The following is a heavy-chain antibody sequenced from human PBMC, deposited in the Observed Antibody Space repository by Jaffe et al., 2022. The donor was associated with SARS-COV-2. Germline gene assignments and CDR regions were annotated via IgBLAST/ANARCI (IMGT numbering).Heavy chain of an antibody. CDR2: ISSSSSYI. CDR1: GFTFSSYS. CDR3: ARDSGDKNHYYYYSMDV. Sequence: EVQLVESGGGLVKPGGSLRLSCAASGFTFSSYSMNWVRQAPGKGLEWVSSISSSSSYIYYADSVKGRFTISRDNAKNSLYLQMNSLRAEDTAVYFCARDSGDKNHYYYYSMDVWGKGTTVTVSS. D-gene: IGHD3-10*01. J-gene: IGHJ6*03. V-gene: IGHV3-21*01.